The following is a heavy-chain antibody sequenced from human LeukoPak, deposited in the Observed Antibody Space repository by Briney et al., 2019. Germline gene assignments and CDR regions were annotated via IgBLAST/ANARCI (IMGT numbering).Heavy chain of an antibody. CDR3: ARHVRGSIWYDYFDY. CDR2: IDYSGRT. J-gene: IGHJ4*02. D-gene: IGHD3-10*02. CDR1: GGSTNSYY. V-gene: IGHV4-59*08. Sequence: SETLSLTCTVSGGSTNSYYWSWIRQPPGKGLEWIGYIDYSGRTKYNPSLKSRVTISVDTSNNQFSLKLTSVTAADTAVYYCARHVRGSIWYDYFDYWGQGTLVTVSS.